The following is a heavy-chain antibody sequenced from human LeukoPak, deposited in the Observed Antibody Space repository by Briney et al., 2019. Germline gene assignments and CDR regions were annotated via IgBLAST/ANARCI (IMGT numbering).Heavy chain of an antibody. D-gene: IGHD3-10*01. CDR2: ISWNSGII. Sequence: GRSLRLSCAASVFTFSSYGMHWVRQAPGKGLEWVSGISWNSGIIGYADSVKGRFTISRDSAKNSLYLQMNSLRAEDTALYYCAKDISPHYYGSGSYIDYWGQGTLVTVSS. CDR1: VFTFSSYG. J-gene: IGHJ4*02. V-gene: IGHV3-9*01. CDR3: AKDISPHYYGSGSYIDY.